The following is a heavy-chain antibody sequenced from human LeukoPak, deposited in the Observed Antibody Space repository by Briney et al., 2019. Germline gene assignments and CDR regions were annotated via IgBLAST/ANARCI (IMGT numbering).Heavy chain of an antibody. CDR1: GFSFSAYW. Sequence: GGSLRLSCAASGFSFSAYWMTWVRQAPGTGLEWVANINPAGSETYYVDPVKGRFSISRDNAKNLVYLQMNSLRAEDTAVYHCARFGYVAAVDVWGQGTPITVSS. CDR2: INPAGSET. J-gene: IGHJ4*02. CDR3: ARFGYVAAVDV. D-gene: IGHD2-15*01. V-gene: IGHV3-7*01.